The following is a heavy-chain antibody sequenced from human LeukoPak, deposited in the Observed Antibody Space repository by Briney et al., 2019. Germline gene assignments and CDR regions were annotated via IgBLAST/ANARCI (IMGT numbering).Heavy chain of an antibody. D-gene: IGHD6-6*01. CDR1: GFTFSSYE. CDR3: ARNSIAARPSFHYYYYMDV. V-gene: IGHV3-48*03. CDR2: ISSSGSTI. Sequence: GGSLRLSCAASGFTFSSYEMNWVRQAPGKGLEWVSYISSSGSTIYYADSVKGRFTISRDNAKNSLYLQMNSLRAEDTAVYYCARNSIAARPSFHYYYYMDVWGKGTTVTVSS. J-gene: IGHJ6*03.